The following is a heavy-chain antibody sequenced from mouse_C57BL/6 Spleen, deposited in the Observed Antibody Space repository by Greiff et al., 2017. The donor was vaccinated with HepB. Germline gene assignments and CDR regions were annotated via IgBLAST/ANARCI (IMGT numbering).Heavy chain of an antibody. V-gene: IGHV5-9*01. Sequence: DVQLVESGGGLVKPGGSLKLSCAASGFTFSSYTMSWVRQTPEKRLEWVATISGGGGNTYYPDSVKGRFTLSRDNAKNTLYLQMSSLRSEDTALYYCARHDWDDYAMDYWGQGTSVTVSS. CDR3: ARHDWDDYAMDY. CDR2: ISGGGGNT. CDR1: GFTFSSYT. D-gene: IGHD4-1*01. J-gene: IGHJ4*01.